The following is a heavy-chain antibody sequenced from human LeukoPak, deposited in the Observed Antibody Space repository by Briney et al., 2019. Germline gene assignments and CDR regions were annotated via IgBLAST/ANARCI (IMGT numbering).Heavy chain of an antibody. Sequence: PGGSLGLSCAASDFSFSNYGMHWVRQAPGKGLEWVAVILYDGNNKHYAESVKGRFTISRDNSNNMLYLQMNSLRPEDTAVYYCAKDRLFGSGLNGPHYYYGMDVWGQGTTVTVSS. V-gene: IGHV3-30*18. D-gene: IGHD1-26*01. CDR2: ILYDGNNK. CDR3: AKDRLFGSGLNGPHYYYGMDV. J-gene: IGHJ6*02. CDR1: DFSFSNYG.